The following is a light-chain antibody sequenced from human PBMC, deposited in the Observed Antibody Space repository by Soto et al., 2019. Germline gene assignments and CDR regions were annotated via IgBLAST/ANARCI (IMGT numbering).Light chain of an antibody. CDR2: EVS. Sequence: DVVMTQTPLSLSVAPGQPASISCKSSQSLLHITGETFLFWYLQKPGQSPQLLIYEVSTRVSGVPDRCSGSGAGTDFTLEISRVETDEGGIYYCMQSTQLPPTFGQGTRLGIE. CDR3: MQSTQLPPT. V-gene: IGKV2D-29*02. J-gene: IGKJ5*01. CDR1: QSLLHITGETF.